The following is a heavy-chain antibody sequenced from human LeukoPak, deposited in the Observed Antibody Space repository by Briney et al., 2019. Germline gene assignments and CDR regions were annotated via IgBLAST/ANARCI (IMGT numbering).Heavy chain of an antibody. CDR2: IGYSGSPI. V-gene: IGHV3-11*04. CDR3: ARDWTPTFGGVIVIGGFDY. D-gene: IGHD3-16*02. CDR1: GFNFSDYY. Sequence: GGSLRLSCSASGFNFSDYYMTWIRQAPGKGLEWVSYIGYSGSPIFYPDSVRGRFTVSRDNAKKSLHLQMNSLRAEDTAVYYCARDWTPTFGGVIVIGGFDYWGQGTLVTVSS. J-gene: IGHJ4*02.